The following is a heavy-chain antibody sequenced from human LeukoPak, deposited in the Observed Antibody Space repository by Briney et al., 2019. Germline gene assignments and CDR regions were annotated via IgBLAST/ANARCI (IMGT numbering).Heavy chain of an antibody. CDR3: ARDLVLRFLGYAFDI. D-gene: IGHD3-3*01. J-gene: IGHJ3*02. CDR1: GYTFTGYY. CDR2: INPNSGGT. Sequence: EASVKVSCKASGYTFTGYYMHWVRQAPGQGLEWMGWINPNSGGTNYAQKFQGRVTMTRDTSISTAYMELSRLRSDDTAVYYCARDLVLRFLGYAFDIWGQGTMVTVSS. V-gene: IGHV1-2*02.